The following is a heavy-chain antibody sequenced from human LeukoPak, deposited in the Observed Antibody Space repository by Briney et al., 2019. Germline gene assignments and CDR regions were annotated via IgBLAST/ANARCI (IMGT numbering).Heavy chain of an antibody. CDR3: ARRGLDWSVFDY. D-gene: IGHD3/OR15-3a*01. Sequence: SETLSLTCTVSGVSISTYYWSWIRQRAGKGLEWIGRIFSSGSTNYNPSLKSRVTMSVDTSKNQFSLKLSSVTAADTAVYYCARRGLDWSVFDYWGLGTLVTVSS. CDR2: IFSSGST. J-gene: IGHJ4*02. V-gene: IGHV4-4*07. CDR1: GVSISTYY.